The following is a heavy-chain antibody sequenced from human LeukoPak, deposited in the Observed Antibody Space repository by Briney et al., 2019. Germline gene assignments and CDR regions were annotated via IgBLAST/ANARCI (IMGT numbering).Heavy chain of an antibody. V-gene: IGHV1-2*02. J-gene: IGHJ3*02. CDR2: INPNSGGT. Sequence: APVKVSCKASGYTFTGYYMHWVRQAPGQGLEWMGWINPNSGGTNYAQKFQGRVTMTRDTSISTAYMEVSRLISDDTAVYYCARDQASGSQTTWAFDIWGQGTMVTVSS. D-gene: IGHD1-26*01. CDR1: GYTFTGYY. CDR3: ARDQASGSQTTWAFDI.